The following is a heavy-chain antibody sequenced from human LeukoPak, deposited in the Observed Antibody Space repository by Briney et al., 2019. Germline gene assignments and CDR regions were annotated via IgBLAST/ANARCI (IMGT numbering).Heavy chain of an antibody. Sequence: PGGSLRLSCAASGFTFSSYAMSWVRQAPGKGLEWVSAISGSGGSTYYADSVKGRFTISRDNSKNTLYLQMNSLRAEDTAVYYCARGGGWIQLWLQPFDYWGQGTLVTVSS. V-gene: IGHV3-23*01. J-gene: IGHJ4*02. CDR3: ARGGGWIQLWLQPFDY. CDR1: GFTFSSYA. CDR2: ISGSGGST. D-gene: IGHD5-18*01.